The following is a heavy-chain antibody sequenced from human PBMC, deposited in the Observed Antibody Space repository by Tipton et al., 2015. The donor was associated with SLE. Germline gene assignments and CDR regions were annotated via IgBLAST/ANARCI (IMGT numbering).Heavy chain of an antibody. Sequence: GHVTISADKSISTAYLQWSSLKASDTAMYYCAREVSTAGAFDIWGQGTMVTVSS. V-gene: IGHV5-10-1*01. CDR3: AREVSTAGAFDI. J-gene: IGHJ3*02.